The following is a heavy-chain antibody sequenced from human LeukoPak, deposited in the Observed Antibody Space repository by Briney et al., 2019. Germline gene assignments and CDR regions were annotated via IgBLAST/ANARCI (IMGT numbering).Heavy chain of an antibody. J-gene: IGHJ5*02. CDR3: ARVMMGYSGYETYDWFDP. D-gene: IGHD5-12*01. CDR1: GYTFTVDG. CDR2: ISAYNGNT. Sequence: ASVKVSSKASGYTFTVDGISWVRQAPGQGLEWMGWISAYNGNTNYTQKLQGRVTMTTDTSTSTAYRELRSLRSDDSAVYYCARVMMGYSGYETYDWFDPWGQGTRVTVSS. V-gene: IGHV1-18*04.